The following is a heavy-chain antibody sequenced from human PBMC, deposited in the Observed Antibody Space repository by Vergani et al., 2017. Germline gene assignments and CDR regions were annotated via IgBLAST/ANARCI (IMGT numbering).Heavy chain of an antibody. Sequence: QVQLVQSGVEVKKPGASVKVSCKASGYTFTGYYVHWVRQAPGQGLEWMGWVNPNSGGTNYAQKFQGRVTMTRDTSINTAYMEMTRLRPDDTAIYYCARVIVGCSRTNCFADHWGQGTLVTVSS. CDR1: GYTFTGYY. CDR2: VNPNSGGT. V-gene: IGHV1-2*02. D-gene: IGHD2-2*01. CDR3: ARVIVGCSRTNCFADH. J-gene: IGHJ4*02.